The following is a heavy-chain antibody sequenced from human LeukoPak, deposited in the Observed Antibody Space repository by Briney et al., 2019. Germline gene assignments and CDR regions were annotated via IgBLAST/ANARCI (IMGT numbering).Heavy chain of an antibody. CDR2: ISETGGVT. D-gene: IGHD6-6*01. V-gene: IGHV3-23*01. J-gene: IGHJ4*02. CDR1: GFSFGSYP. Sequence: GGSLRPSCVVSGFSFGSYPMSWVRQAPGKGLEWVSVISETGGVTHYADSMKGRFTISRDNIKNTLNLQMNSLRAEDTAIYYCARDSSHYLGSSDYWGQGTLVTVSS. CDR3: ARDSSHYLGSSDY.